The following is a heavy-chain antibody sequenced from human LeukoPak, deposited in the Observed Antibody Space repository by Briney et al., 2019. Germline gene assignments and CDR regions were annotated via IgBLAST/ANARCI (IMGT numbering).Heavy chain of an antibody. V-gene: IGHV4-34*01. Sequence: SETLSLTCAVYGGSFSGYYWSWIRQPPGKGLEWIGSIYYSGSTYYNPSLKSRVTISVDTSKNQFSLKLSSVTAADTAVYYCAREVVGANPVDYWGQGTLVTVSS. J-gene: IGHJ4*02. CDR3: AREVVGANPVDY. D-gene: IGHD1-26*01. CDR2: IYYSGST. CDR1: GGSFSGYY.